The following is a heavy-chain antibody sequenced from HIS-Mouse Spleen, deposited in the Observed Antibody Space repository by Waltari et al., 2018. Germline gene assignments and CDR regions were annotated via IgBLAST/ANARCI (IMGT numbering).Heavy chain of an antibody. V-gene: IGHV3-23*01. CDR3: AQNYYGSGSYYY. J-gene: IGHJ4*02. Sequence: EVQLLESGGGLVQPGGSRSFPLSASGFTVTVFAMAGVRQAPGKGLEWVSAISGSGGSTYYADSVKGRFTISRDNSKNTLYLQMNSLRAEDTAVYYCAQNYYGSGSYYYWGQGTLVTVSS. CDR1: GFTVTVFA. D-gene: IGHD3-10*01. CDR2: ISGSGGST.